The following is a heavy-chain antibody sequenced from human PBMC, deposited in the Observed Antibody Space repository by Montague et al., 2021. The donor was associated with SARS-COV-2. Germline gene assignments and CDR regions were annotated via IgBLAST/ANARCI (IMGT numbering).Heavy chain of an antibody. CDR3: ARAPATIFGVVKQIDY. V-gene: IGHV4-31*03. CDR1: GGSISGGGYY. J-gene: IGHJ4*02. D-gene: IGHD3-3*01. Sequence: TLSLTCTVSGGSISGGGYYWSWIRQHPGKGLEWIGYIYYSGSTYYNPSLKSRVTISVDTSKNQFSLKLSSVTAADTAVYYCARAPATIFGVVKQIDYWGQGTLVTVSS. CDR2: IYYSGST.